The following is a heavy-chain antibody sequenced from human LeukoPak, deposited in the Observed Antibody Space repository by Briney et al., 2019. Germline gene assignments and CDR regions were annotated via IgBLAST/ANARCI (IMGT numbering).Heavy chain of an antibody. J-gene: IGHJ4*02. CDR1: GFSFGDHA. CDR2: IRRNDFGGTT. D-gene: IGHD6-13*01. Sequence: GGSLRLSCTTSGFSFGDHALSWFRQAPGKGPEWVGIIRRNDFGGTTEYAASVKGRFTISRDVSKSIAYLQMNSLKPEDTATYFCTRDWGITSAGPDYWSQGSLVTVSS. CDR3: TRDWGITSAGPDY. V-gene: IGHV3-49*03.